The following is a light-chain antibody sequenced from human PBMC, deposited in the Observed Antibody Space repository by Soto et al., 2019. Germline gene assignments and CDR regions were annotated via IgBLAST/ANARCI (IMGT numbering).Light chain of an antibody. Sequence: EIVLTQSPDTLSLSPGERATLSCRASQSVSSYLAWYQQKPGQAPRLLIYDASNRATGIPARFSGSGSGTDFTLTISSLEPEDFAVYYCQQSSNWPPTLTVGGGTKVDIK. J-gene: IGKJ4*01. V-gene: IGKV3-11*01. CDR3: QQSSNWPPTLT. CDR1: QSVSSY. CDR2: DAS.